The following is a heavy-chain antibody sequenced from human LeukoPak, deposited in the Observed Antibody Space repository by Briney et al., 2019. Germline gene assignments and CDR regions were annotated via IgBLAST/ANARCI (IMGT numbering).Heavy chain of an antibody. J-gene: IGHJ4*02. CDR2: ISYDGSNK. V-gene: IGHV3-30-3*01. CDR1: GFTFSSYA. CDR3: ASLSGSYYFDY. D-gene: IGHD1-26*01. Sequence: GGSLRLSCAASGFTFSSYAMHWVRQAPGKGLEWVAVISYDGSNKYYADSVKGRFTISRDNSKNTLYLQMNSLRAEDTAVYYCASLSGSYYFDYWGQGTLVTVSS.